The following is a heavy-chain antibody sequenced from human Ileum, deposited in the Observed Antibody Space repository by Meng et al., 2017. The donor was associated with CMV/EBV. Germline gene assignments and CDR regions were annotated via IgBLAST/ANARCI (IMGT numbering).Heavy chain of an antibody. Sequence: GESLKISCAASGLTLSDYAMNWVRQAPGKGLEWVSYISSSGSTIYYADSVKGRFTISRDNAKNSLYLQMNSLRAEDTAVYYCATCITGTTGPFDPWGQGTLVTVSS. CDR3: ATCITGTTGPFDP. D-gene: IGHD1-7*01. CDR2: ISSSGSTI. J-gene: IGHJ5*02. V-gene: IGHV3-11*04. CDR1: GLTLSDYA.